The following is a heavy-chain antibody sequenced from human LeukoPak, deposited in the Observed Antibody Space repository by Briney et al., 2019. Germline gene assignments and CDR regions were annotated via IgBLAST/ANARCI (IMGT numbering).Heavy chain of an antibody. J-gene: IGHJ3*02. D-gene: IGHD6-13*01. CDR1: GYTLTSYY. Sequence: WASVKVSCKASGYTLTSYYMHWVRQAPGQGLEWMGIINPTVGDTIYAQKFQGRVTMIRDMSTSTVYMELSSLRSDDTAVYYCARYGFSTIWQGGWHAFDIWGQGTMVTVSS. CDR3: ARYGFSTIWQGGWHAFDI. CDR2: INPTVGDT. V-gene: IGHV1-46*01.